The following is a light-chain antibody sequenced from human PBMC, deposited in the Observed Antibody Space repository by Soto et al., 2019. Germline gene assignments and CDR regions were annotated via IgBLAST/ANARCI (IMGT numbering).Light chain of an antibody. CDR3: GTWDSSLRVVV. CDR1: NSNIGNNY. CDR2: DNN. Sequence: QSLLTQPPSLSAAPGQRVTVSCSGSNSNIGNNYVSWYQQLPGTAPRLLIYDNNKRPSGIPARFSGSKSDTSATLAIAGLQTGDEAHYYCGTWDSSLRVVVFGGGTKVTVL. J-gene: IGLJ2*01. V-gene: IGLV1-51*01.